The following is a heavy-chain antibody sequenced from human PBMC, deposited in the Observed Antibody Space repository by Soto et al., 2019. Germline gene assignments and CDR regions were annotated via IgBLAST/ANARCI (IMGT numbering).Heavy chain of an antibody. CDR2: INAGNGNT. CDR3: ARDPYLPSSRNYYYYYMDV. Sequence: ASVKVSCKASGYTFTSYAMHWVRQAPGQRLEWMGWINAGNGNTKYSQKFQGRVTITRDTSASTAYMELSSLRSEDTAVYYCARDPYLPSSRNYYYYYMDVWGKGTTVTVSS. V-gene: IGHV1-3*01. J-gene: IGHJ6*03. D-gene: IGHD6-6*01. CDR1: GYTFTSYA.